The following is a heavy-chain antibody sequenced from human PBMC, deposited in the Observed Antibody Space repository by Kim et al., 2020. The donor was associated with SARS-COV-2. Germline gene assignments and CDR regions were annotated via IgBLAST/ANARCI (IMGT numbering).Heavy chain of an antibody. V-gene: IGHV3-30*04. D-gene: IGHD3-22*01. CDR2: ISYDGSNK. Sequence: GGSLRLSCAASGFTFSSYAMHWVRQAPGKGLEWVAVISYDGSNKYYADSVKGRFTISRDNSKNTLYLQMNSLRAEDTAVYYCARDGGEYYYDSSGYYHDYGGQGNLVTVS. CDR3: ARDGGEYYYDSSGYYHDY. CDR1: GFTFSSYA. J-gene: IGHJ4*02.